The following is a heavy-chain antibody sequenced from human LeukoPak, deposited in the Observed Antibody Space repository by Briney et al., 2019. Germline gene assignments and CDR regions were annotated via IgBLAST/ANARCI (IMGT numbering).Heavy chain of an antibody. D-gene: IGHD3-10*01. J-gene: IGHJ4*02. CDR1: GGSFSGYY. CDR3: ASSRKYYYGSGRPDY. CDR2: INHSGST. V-gene: IGHV4-34*01. Sequence: ASETLSLTCAVYGGSFSGYYWSWIRQPPGKGLEWIGEINHSGSTNYNPSLKSRVTISVDTSKNQFSLKLSSVTAADTAVYYCASSRKYYYGSGRPDYWGQGTPVTVSS.